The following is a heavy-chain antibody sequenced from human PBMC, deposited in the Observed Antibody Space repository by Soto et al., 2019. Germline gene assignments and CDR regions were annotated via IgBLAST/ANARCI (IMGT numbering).Heavy chain of an antibody. Sequence: GASVKVSCKASGGTFSSYAISWVRQAPGQGLEWMGGIIPIFGTANYAQKFQGRVTITADESTSTAYMELSSLRSEDTAVYYCARDRSYGDYAYYGMDVWGQGTTVTAP. V-gene: IGHV1-69*13. CDR3: ARDRSYGDYAYYGMDV. CDR1: GGTFSSYA. CDR2: IIPIFGTA. D-gene: IGHD4-17*01. J-gene: IGHJ6*02.